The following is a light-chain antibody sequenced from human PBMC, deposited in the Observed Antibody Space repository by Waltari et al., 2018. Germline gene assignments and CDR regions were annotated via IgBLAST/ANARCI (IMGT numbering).Light chain of an antibody. J-gene: IGKJ2*01. Sequence: DIVMTQSPATLSVSPGERVTLSCRASQSITSNLAWYQQGPGQAPKLLIYGAYNRAPGIPARFSGSGSGTEFTLTISSLQSGDFAVYFCQHYDGWPPSYTFGQGTKLEIK. CDR2: GAY. CDR1: QSITSN. V-gene: IGKV3-15*01. CDR3: QHYDGWPPSYT.